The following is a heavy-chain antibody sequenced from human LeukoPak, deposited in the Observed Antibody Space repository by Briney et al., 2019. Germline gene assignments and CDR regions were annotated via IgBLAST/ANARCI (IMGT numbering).Heavy chain of an antibody. Sequence: GGSLRLSCAASGFTFTDYWMTWVRQAPGKGLEWVANIKQDGSVKYYVDSVKGRFTISRDNAQNSLYLQMNSLRAEDTAVYYCARDEPDYWGQGTLVTVSS. CDR1: GFTFTDYW. J-gene: IGHJ4*02. CDR2: IKQDGSVK. CDR3: ARDEPDY. V-gene: IGHV3-7*01.